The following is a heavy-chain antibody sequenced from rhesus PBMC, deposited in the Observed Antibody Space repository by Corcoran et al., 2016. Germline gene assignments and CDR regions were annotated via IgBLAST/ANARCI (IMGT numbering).Heavy chain of an antibody. J-gene: IGHJ4*01. CDR3: ASAGYSSGWAIDY. CDR2: IYVGSGST. V-gene: IGHV4-127*01. D-gene: IGHD6-31*01. CDR1: GYSISSGYG. Sequence: QVQLQESGPGLVKPSETLSLTCAVSGYSISSGYGRGWIRQPPGKGLEGIGQIYVGSGSTYYNPALKSRVTGSKDTSKNQCSLKRSAVTAADTAVYDCASAGYSSGWAIDYWGQGVLVTVSS.